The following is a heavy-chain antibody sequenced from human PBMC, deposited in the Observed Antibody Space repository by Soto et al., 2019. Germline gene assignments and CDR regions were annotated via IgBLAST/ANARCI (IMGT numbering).Heavy chain of an antibody. V-gene: IGHV3-74*01. J-gene: IGHJ6*02. CDR3: SRVGPGIAAAANYYYYYYGMDV. CDR2: INSDGSST. Sequence: GGSLRLSCAASGFTFSSYWMHWVRQAPGKGLVWVSRINSDGSSTSYADSVKGRFTISRDNAKNTLYLQMNSLRAEDKAVYYCSRVGPGIAAAANYYYYYYGMDVWGQGTTVTVSS. D-gene: IGHD6-13*01. CDR1: GFTFSSYW.